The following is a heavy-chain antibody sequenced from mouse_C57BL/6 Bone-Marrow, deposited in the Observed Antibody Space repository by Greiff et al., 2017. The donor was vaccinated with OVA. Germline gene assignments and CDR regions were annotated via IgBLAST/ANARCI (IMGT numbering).Heavy chain of an antibody. CDR2: IDPETGGT. Sequence: VQLQQSGAELVRPGASVTLSCKASGYTFTDYEMHWVKQTPVHGLEWIGAIDPETGGTAYNQKFKGKAILTADKSSSTADMELRSLTSEDSAVYYCTICDIPFIYYGNYDGFAYWGQGTLVTVSA. V-gene: IGHV1-15*01. J-gene: IGHJ3*01. CDR3: TICDIPFIYYGNYDGFAY. D-gene: IGHD2-1*01. CDR1: GYTFTDYE.